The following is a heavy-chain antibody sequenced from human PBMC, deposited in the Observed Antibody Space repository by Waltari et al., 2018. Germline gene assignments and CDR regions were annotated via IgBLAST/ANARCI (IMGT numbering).Heavy chain of an antibody. J-gene: IGHJ3*02. Sequence: STNYNPSLKSRVTISVDTSKNQFSLKLSSVTAADTAVYYCARYRLDGPRLGYCSGGSCYSAGDAFDIWGQGTMVTVSS. CDR2: ST. V-gene: IGHV4-59*01. D-gene: IGHD2-15*01. CDR3: ARYRLDGPRLGYCSGGSCYSAGDAFDI.